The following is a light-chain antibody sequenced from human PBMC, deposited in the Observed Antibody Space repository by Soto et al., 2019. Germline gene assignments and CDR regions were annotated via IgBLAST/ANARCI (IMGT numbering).Light chain of an antibody. Sequence: QLVLTQSPSASASLGASVKLTCTLSSGHTNYAIAWHQQQPEKVPRYLMKVNSDGSHTKGDGIPDRFSGSSSGAERYLTISSLQSDDEADYYCQTWATDAVFGGGTKLTVL. CDR3: QTWATDAV. CDR2: VNSDGSH. V-gene: IGLV4-69*01. J-gene: IGLJ3*02. CDR1: SGHTNYA.